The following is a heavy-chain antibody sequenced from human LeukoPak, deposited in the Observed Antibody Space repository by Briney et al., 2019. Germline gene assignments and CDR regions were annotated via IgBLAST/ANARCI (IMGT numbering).Heavy chain of an antibody. CDR3: ARKDYDSSGSFDY. D-gene: IGHD3-22*01. Sequence: SETLSLTCAVYGGSFSGYYWSWIRQPPGKGLEWIGEINHSGSTNYNLSLKSRVTISVDTSKNQFSLKLSSVTAADTAVYYCARKDYDSSGSFDYWGQGTLVTVSS. CDR2: INHSGST. V-gene: IGHV4-34*01. J-gene: IGHJ4*02. CDR1: GGSFSGYY.